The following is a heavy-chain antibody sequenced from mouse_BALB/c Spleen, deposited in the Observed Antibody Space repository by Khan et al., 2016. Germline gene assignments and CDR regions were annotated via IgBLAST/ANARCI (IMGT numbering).Heavy chain of an antibody. Sequence: EVQLQESGPGLVKPSQSLSLTCTVTSYSITSDYAWNWIRQFPGNKLEWMGYISYSGSTSYNPSLKSRISITRDTSKNQFFLQLNSVTTEDTATYYCARSWRGCYAMDYWGQGTSVTVSS. CDR2: ISYSGST. CDR1: SYSITSDYA. CDR3: ARSWRGCYAMDY. V-gene: IGHV3-2*02. J-gene: IGHJ4*01.